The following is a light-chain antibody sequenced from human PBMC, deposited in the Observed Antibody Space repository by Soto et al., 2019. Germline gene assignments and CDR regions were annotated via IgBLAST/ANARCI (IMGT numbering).Light chain of an antibody. CDR3: HQYGSSPPT. CDR2: GAS. Sequence: EIVLTQSPGTLSLSPGERATLSCRASQSVSSTDLAWYQQKPGQAHWLLIYGASSRATGLPDRFSGSGSGTTFTLTISRLEPEDFVMYYCHQYGSSPPTFGQGTKLEIK. V-gene: IGKV3-20*01. J-gene: IGKJ2*01. CDR1: QSVSSTD.